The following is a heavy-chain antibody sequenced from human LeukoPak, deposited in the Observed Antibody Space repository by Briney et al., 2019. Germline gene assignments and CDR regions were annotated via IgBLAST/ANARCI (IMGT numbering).Heavy chain of an antibody. CDR2: IYYSGST. D-gene: IGHD5-12*01. Sequence: SETLSLTCTVSGGSISSYYWSWIRQPPEKGLEWIGYIYYSGSTNYNPSLKSRVTISVDTSKNQFSLKLSSVTAADTAVYYCAREGLPYYFDYWGQGALVTVSS. V-gene: IGHV4-59*01. CDR1: GGSISSYY. CDR3: AREGLPYYFDY. J-gene: IGHJ4*02.